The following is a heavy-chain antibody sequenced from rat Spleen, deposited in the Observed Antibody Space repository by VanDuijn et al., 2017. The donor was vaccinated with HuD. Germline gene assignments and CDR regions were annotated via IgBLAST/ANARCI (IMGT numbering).Heavy chain of an antibody. Sequence: EVQLVESGGGLVQPGRSMKLSCVVSGFTFSTYGMAWVRQAPTKGLEWVATISYGDSSGHSGTYYRDSVRGRFTISRDDAKSTLSLQMDSLRSEDTATYYCARRHDGYTDYFDYWGQGVMVTVSS. CDR2: ISYGDSSGHSGT. V-gene: IGHV5-29*01. J-gene: IGHJ2*01. D-gene: IGHD1-4*01. CDR1: GFTFSTYG. CDR3: ARRHDGYTDYFDY.